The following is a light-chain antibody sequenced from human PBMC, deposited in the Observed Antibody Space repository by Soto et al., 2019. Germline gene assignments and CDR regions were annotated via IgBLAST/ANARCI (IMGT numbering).Light chain of an antibody. V-gene: IGLV1-47*01. CDR1: SSNIGSNY. J-gene: IGLJ1*01. CDR2: RNI. CDR3: AAWDDSLSGYV. Sequence: QSALTQPPSASGTPGQRVTISCSGSSSNIGSNYVYWYQQLPGTTPKLLLYRNIQRPSGFSDRFSGSKFGTSASLAFSGLRSEDEADYYCAAWDDSLSGYVFGTGTKVTVL.